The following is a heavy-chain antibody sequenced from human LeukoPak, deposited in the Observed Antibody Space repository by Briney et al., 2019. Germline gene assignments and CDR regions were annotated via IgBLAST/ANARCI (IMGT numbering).Heavy chain of an antibody. CDR2: ITTYNGNT. V-gene: IGHV1-18*01. CDR1: NYTFTSYT. D-gene: IGHD3-10*01. Sequence: ASVKVSCKASNYTFTSYTITWVRQAPGQGLEWMGWITTYNGNTNYAQRLQGRVTMTTDTSTSTAYMELRSLRSDDTAVYYCARQYTMVRGVIHPFDYWGQGTLVTVSS. CDR3: ARQYTMVRGVIHPFDY. J-gene: IGHJ4*02.